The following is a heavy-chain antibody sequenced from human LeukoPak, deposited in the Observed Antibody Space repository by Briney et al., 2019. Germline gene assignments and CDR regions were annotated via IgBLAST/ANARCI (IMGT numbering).Heavy chain of an antibody. D-gene: IGHD2-15*01. Sequence: ASVKVSCKAFGYTFTSNYMHWVRQAPGQGPEWMGVISPSGGSTTYAQKFQGRVTLTRDMSTSTDYLELSSLRSEDTAVYYCARITADYCSGGSCYSANFDYWGQGTLVTVSS. CDR2: ISPSGGST. V-gene: IGHV1-46*01. CDR1: GYTFTSNY. J-gene: IGHJ4*02. CDR3: ARITADYCSGGSCYSANFDY.